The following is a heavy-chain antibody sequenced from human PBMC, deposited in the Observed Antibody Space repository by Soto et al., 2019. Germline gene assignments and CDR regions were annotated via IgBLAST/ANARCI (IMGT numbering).Heavy chain of an antibody. CDR2: MNPNSGNT. D-gene: IGHD3-3*01. V-gene: IGHV1-8*01. CDR1: GYTFTSYD. Sequence: ASVKVSCKASGYTFTSYDINWVRQATGQGLEWMGWMNPNSGNTGYAQKFQGRVTMTRNTSISTAYMELSSLRSEDTAVYYCARGGDFWSGYYNYYYYYMDVWGKGTTVTVSS. CDR3: ARGGDFWSGYYNYYYYYMDV. J-gene: IGHJ6*03.